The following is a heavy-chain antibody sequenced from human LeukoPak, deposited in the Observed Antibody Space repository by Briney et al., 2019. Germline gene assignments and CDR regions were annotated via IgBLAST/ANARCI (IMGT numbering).Heavy chain of an antibody. CDR3: AKGQGYNYGDSIDY. D-gene: IGHD5-18*01. CDR2: INGGSGNS. V-gene: IGHV3-23*01. J-gene: IGHJ4*02. Sequence: PGGSLRLSCAASGFTFNNYAMTWVRQAPGKGLEWVSVINGGSGNSYYADSVKGRFTASRDNSKNTLYLQMDSLRDEDTAVYYCAKGQGYNYGDSIDYWGQGTLVTVSS. CDR1: GFTFNNYA.